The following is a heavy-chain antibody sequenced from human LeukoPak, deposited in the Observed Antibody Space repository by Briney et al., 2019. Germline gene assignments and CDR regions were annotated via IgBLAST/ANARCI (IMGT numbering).Heavy chain of an antibody. CDR2: ISGSGGST. D-gene: IGHD4-17*01. V-gene: IGHV3-23*01. Sequence: PGGSLRLSCAASGFTFSSYAMSWVRQAPGEGLEWVSAISGSGGSTYYADSVKGRFTIARDNSKNTLYLQMNSLRDEDTAVYYRAKDPTVTTPFDYWGQGPLVTVSS. J-gene: IGHJ4*02. CDR3: AKDPTVTTPFDY. CDR1: GFTFSSYA.